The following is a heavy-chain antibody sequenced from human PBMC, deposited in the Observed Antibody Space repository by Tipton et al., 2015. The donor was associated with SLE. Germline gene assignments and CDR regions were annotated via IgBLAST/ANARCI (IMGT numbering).Heavy chain of an antibody. V-gene: IGHV3-64*04. CDR2: ISSNGGST. CDR3: AKGYGGNWYFDL. Sequence: SLRLSCSASGFTFSSYAMHWVRQAPGKGLEYVSAISSNGGSTYYADSVKGRFTISRDNSKNTLYLQMNSLRAEDTAVYYCAKGYGGNWYFDLWGRGTLVTVSS. CDR1: GFTFSSYA. J-gene: IGHJ2*01. D-gene: IGHD4-23*01.